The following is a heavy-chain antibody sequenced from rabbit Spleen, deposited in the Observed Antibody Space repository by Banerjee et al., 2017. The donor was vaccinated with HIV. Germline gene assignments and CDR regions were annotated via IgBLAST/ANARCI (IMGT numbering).Heavy chain of an antibody. J-gene: IGHJ4*01. CDR1: GVSFSGNSY. V-gene: IGHV1S40*01. D-gene: IGHD2-1*01. Sequence: QSLEESGGDLVKPGASLTLTCIASGVSFSGNSYMCWVRQAPGKGLEWIACIAGGSGGTSYYASWAKGRFTISSTSSTTVTLQMTSLTAADTAAYFCARGSATMTMVITGYYLNLWGPGTLVTVS. CDR2: IAGGSGGTS. CDR3: ARGSATMTMVITGYYLNL.